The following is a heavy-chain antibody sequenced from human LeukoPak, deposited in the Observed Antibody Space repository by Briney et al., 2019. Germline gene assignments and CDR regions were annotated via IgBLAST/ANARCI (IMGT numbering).Heavy chain of an antibody. J-gene: IGHJ4*02. CDR3: ARDRTGDLDY. CDR1: GYTFTSYG. Sequence: ASVKVSCKASGYTFTSYGISWVLQAPAQGLEWMGWISAYNGNTNYAQKLQGRVTVTTDTSTSTAYTELRSLRSDDTAVYYCARDRTGDLDYWGQGTLVTVSS. V-gene: IGHV1-18*01. CDR2: ISAYNGNT. D-gene: IGHD7-27*01.